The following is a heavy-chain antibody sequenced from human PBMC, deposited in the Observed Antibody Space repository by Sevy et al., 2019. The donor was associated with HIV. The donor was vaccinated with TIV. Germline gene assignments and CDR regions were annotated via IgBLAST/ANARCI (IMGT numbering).Heavy chain of an antibody. Sequence: GGSLRLSCAASGFTFSSYAIHWVRQAPGKGLEWVAVISYDGNNKYYADSVKGRCTISRDNSKNTLSLQMNSLRAEDTAVYYCVRDVSYYDRSGYSLDYWGQGTVVTVSS. V-gene: IGHV3-30-3*01. D-gene: IGHD3-22*01. CDR3: VRDVSYYDRSGYSLDY. CDR2: ISYDGNNK. J-gene: IGHJ4*02. CDR1: GFTFSSYA.